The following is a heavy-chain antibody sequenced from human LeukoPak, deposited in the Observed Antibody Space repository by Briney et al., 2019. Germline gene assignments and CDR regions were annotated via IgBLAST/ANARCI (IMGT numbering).Heavy chain of an antibody. V-gene: IGHV3-53*01. D-gene: IGHD4-11*01. CDR1: GFTVSSNY. J-gene: IGHJ6*02. CDR3: ARTLSDYRHPYYYYYYGMDV. Sequence: PGGSLRLSCAASGFTVSSNYMSWVRQAPGKGLEWVSVIYSGGSTYYADSVKGRFTISRDNSKNTLYLQMNSLRAEDTAVYYCARTLSDYRHPYYYYYYGMDVWGQGTTVTVSS. CDR2: IYSGGST.